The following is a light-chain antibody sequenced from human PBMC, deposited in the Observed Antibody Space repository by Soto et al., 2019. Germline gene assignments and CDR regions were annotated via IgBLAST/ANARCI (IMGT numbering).Light chain of an antibody. V-gene: IGKV3-20*01. Sequence: EIVLTQSPGTLSLSPGERATLSCRASQSVSSSYLAWYQQKPGQAPRLLLYAASSRATGIPDRFSGSGSGTNFTLSISRLEPEDFAVYYCQQYNNWPPWTFGQGTKVDIK. CDR1: QSVSSSY. CDR3: QQYNNWPPWT. CDR2: AAS. J-gene: IGKJ1*01.